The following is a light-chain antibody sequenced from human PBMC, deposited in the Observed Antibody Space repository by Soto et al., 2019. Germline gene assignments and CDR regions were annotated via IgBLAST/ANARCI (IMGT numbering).Light chain of an antibody. CDR2: GAS. CDR3: QXXNNWPPWT. V-gene: IGKV3-15*01. Sequence: EIVMTQSPATLSVSPGERATLSCRASQSVSSNLAWYQQKPGQAPRLLMYGASTRATGIPDRFSGSGSGTXXXXXXXXXXXEDXXXXYCQXXNNWPPWTFGQGTKVEIK. J-gene: IGKJ1*01. CDR1: QSVSSN.